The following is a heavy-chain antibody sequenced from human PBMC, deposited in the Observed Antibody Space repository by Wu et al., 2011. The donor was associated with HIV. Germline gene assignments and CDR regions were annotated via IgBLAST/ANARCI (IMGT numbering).Heavy chain of an antibody. V-gene: IGHV1-2*02. CDR1: GFTFIGYH. CDR2: INPNSGGT. J-gene: IGHJ4*02. CDR3: ARDWGGTLVVYLLDS. Sequence: QLVQSGAEVKKPGASVKVSCRVSGFTFIGYHMHWVRQAPGQGLEWMGWINPNSGGTHYAQKFQGRVTMTRDTSINTAYMELSSLKSDDTAVYYCARDWGGTLVVYLLDSWGQGTLVTVSS. D-gene: IGHD2-8*02.